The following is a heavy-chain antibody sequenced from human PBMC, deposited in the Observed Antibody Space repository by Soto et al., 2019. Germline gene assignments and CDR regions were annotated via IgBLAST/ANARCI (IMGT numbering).Heavy chain of an antibody. D-gene: IGHD6-19*01. Sequence: EVQLVGSGGGLIQPGGSLRLSCAASGFAVSSKYMTWVRQAPGKGLEWVSVIYGGGTTYYADSVKGRFTISRDTSKNTLYLQMNSLRAEDTAVYYCVQTTGWPGFDFWGQGTLVIVSS. CDR3: VQTTGWPGFDF. CDR1: GFAVSSKY. J-gene: IGHJ4*02. V-gene: IGHV3-53*01. CDR2: IYGGGTT.